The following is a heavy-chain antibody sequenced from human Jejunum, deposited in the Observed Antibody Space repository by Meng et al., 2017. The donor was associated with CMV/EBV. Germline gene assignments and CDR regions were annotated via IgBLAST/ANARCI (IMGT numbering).Heavy chain of an antibody. Sequence: VSEAPGKGLEWVANIKQDGSEKNYVDTVKGRVRISRDNAKNSLYMQMKRRRAEETAVYYCARGTYDFWSGYHNFWRGYLPYGMDVWGQGTTVTVSS. CDR2: IKQDGSEK. J-gene: IGHJ6*02. CDR3: ARGTYDFWSGYHNFWRGYLPYGMDV. V-gene: IGHV3-7*01. D-gene: IGHD3-3*01.